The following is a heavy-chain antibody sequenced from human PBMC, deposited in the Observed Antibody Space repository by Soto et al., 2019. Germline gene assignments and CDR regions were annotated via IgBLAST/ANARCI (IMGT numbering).Heavy chain of an antibody. V-gene: IGHV3-74*01. CDR1: KFSFSGYW. CDR2: VNPDGSTT. Sequence: EVQLVESGGGLVQPGGSLRLSCAASKFSFSGYWMQWVRQAPGKGLMWVSRVNPDGSTTTYADSVKGRFTISRDNAKNTVFLQMNSLRADDTAVYYCAKVASGSYDWFDPWGQGTLVTVSS. D-gene: IGHD1-26*01. CDR3: AKVASGSYDWFDP. J-gene: IGHJ5*02.